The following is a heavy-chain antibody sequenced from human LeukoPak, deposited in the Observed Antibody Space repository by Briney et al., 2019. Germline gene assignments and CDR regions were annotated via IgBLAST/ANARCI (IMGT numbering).Heavy chain of an antibody. CDR1: GGSISSYY. CDR3: ARLKNLVGLSRFDI. J-gene: IGHJ3*02. CDR2: IYYSGST. Sequence: SETLSLTCTVSGGSISSYYWSWIRQPPGKGLEWIGYIYYSGSTNYNPSLKSRVTISVDTSKNQFSLKLSSVTAADTAVYYCARLKNLVGLSRFDIWGQGTMVTVSS. D-gene: IGHD1-26*01. V-gene: IGHV4-59*08.